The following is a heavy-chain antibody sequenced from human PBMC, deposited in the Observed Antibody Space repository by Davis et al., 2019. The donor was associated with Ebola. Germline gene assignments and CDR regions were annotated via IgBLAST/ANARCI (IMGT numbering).Heavy chain of an antibody. D-gene: IGHD5-12*01. V-gene: IGHV5-51*01. Sequence: GESLKISCKGSGYSFTSYWIGWVRQMPGKGLEWLGIIYPGDSDTRYSPSFQGQVTISADNSSSTAYLHWRSLKASDTAMYYCARHRHSPDYSGYLSQPFDYWGQGALVTVSS. J-gene: IGHJ4*02. CDR3: ARHRHSPDYSGYLSQPFDY. CDR1: GYSFTSYW. CDR2: IYPGDSDT.